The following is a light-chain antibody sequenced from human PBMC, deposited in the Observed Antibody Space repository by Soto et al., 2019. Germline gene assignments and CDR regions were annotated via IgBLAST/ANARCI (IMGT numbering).Light chain of an antibody. CDR3: SSYTGSTPIV. CDR1: SSDVGGYNY. Sequence: QSVLTQPASVSGSPGQSITISCTGTSSDVGGYNYVSWYQQHPGKVPKLIIYDVSHRPSRVSNRFSGSKSGNTASLTISGPQAEDEADYYCSSYTGSTPIVFGGGPKLTVL. V-gene: IGLV2-14*01. J-gene: IGLJ3*02. CDR2: DVS.